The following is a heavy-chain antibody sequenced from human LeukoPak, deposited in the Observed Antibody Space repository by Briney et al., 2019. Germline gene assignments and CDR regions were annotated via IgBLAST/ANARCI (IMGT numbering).Heavy chain of an antibody. D-gene: IGHD1-26*01. V-gene: IGHV1-69-2*01. Sequence: ASVKVSCKVSGYTFTDYYMHWVQQAPGKGLEWMGLVDPEDGETIYAEKFQGRVTMTADTSTDTAYMELSSLRSEDTAVYYCATAVHSSGSYYFDYWGQGTLVTVSS. CDR2: VDPEDGET. CDR3: ATAVHSSGSYYFDY. CDR1: GYTFTDYY. J-gene: IGHJ4*02.